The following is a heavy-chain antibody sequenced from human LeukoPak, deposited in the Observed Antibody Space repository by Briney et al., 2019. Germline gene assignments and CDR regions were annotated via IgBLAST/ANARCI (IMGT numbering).Heavy chain of an antibody. CDR3: AKDLGLVRGFR. V-gene: IGHV3-23*01. CDR1: GFTFSSYA. Sequence: GGSLRLSCAASGFTFSSYAMSWVRQAPGKGLEWVSAISGSGGSIYYADSVKGRFTISRDNSKNTLYLQMNSLRAEDTAVYYCAKDLGLVRGFRWGQGTLVTVSS. CDR2: ISGSGGSI. D-gene: IGHD3-10*01. J-gene: IGHJ4*02.